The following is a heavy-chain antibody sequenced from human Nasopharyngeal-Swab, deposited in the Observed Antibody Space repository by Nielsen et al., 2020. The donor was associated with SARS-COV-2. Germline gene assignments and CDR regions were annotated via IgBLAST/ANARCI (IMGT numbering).Heavy chain of an antibody. CDR1: GGSLSGYY. D-gene: IGHD3-16*01. Sequence: SETMSLTCAVYGGSLSGYYWSWIRQPPGKGLEWIGEINHSGSTNYNTSLKSRVTISVDTSKNQFSLKLSSVTAADTAVYYCASWVFDYWGQGTLVTVSS. J-gene: IGHJ4*02. CDR3: ASWVFDY. V-gene: IGHV4-34*01. CDR2: INHSGST.